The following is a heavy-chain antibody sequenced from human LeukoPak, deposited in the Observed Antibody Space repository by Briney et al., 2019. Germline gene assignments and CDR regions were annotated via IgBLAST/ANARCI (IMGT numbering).Heavy chain of an antibody. V-gene: IGHV3-48*02. CDR2: ITASGTAM. J-gene: IGHJ4*02. D-gene: IGHD1-26*01. Sequence: GGSMRLSCAASGFTFSSYSMNWVRQAPGKGLEWVSHITASGTAMFYADSVKGRFTISRDNAKNSLYLQMNSLRDEDTAVYYCASSGSYRFDYWGQGTLVTVSS. CDR3: ASSGSYRFDY. CDR1: GFTFSSYS.